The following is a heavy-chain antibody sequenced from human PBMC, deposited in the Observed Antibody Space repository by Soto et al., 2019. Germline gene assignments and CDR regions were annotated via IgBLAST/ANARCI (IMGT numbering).Heavy chain of an antibody. J-gene: IGHJ4*02. V-gene: IGHV1-69*12. Sequence: QVQLEQSGAEVKTLGSSVKVSCKASGDTFNKYAISWVRQAPGQGLEWMGGIIPIFGTANYAPQFQDRVTITADEATSTAYMELTRLKSDDTAVYFCARGARFLEWLSFDHWGQGTLVTVSS. CDR2: IIPIFGTA. CDR3: ARGARFLEWLSFDH. CDR1: GDTFNKYA. D-gene: IGHD3-3*01.